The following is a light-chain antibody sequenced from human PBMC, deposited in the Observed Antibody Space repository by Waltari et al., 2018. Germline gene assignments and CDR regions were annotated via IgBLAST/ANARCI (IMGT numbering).Light chain of an antibody. V-gene: IGKV1-39*01. Sequence: DIQMTQSPSSLSASVGDRVTITCRASQTISSYLSWYKQKPGKAPNLLIYAASSLQSGVPSRFSGSGSGTDFTLTISSLQPEDFATYYCQQSYNTPRTFGQGTKVEVK. CDR2: AAS. J-gene: IGKJ1*01. CDR1: QTISSY. CDR3: QQSYNTPRT.